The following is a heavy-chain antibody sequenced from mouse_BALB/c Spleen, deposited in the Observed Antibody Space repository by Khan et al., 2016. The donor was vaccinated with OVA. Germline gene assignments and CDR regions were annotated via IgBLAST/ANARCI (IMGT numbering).Heavy chain of an antibody. CDR3: VRDGAYHRNDGWFAY. D-gene: IGHD2-14*01. CDR2: INPRIGYT. J-gene: IGHJ3*01. CDR1: GYTFTGYT. V-gene: IGHV1-4*01. Sequence: QIQLVQSGAELARPGASVKMSCKASGYTFTGYTIPWIKKSPGKGLEWIGSINPRIGYTNSIKKFKDKATLTTDKSSTAAYLQLSSLTSDDSAVYNCVRDGAYHRNDGWFAYWGQGTLVTVSA.